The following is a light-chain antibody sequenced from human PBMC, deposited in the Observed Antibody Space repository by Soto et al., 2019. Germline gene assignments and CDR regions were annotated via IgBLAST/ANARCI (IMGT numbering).Light chain of an antibody. CDR3: QQYGISQNT. CDR2: GAS. Sequence: ETVMTQSPGTLSLSPGERATLSCRASQSVSSGYLAWYQQKPGQAPRLLISGASNRATGIPDRFTGSGSGTDFTLTISRLEPEDFAVYYCQQYGISQNTFGQGTKLEIK. CDR1: QSVSSGY. J-gene: IGKJ2*01. V-gene: IGKV3-20*01.